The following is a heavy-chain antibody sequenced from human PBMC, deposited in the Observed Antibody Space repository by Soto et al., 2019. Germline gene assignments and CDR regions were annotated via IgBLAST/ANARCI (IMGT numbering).Heavy chain of an antibody. D-gene: IGHD2-15*01. Sequence: SVKVSCKASGGTFSSYAISWVRQAPGQGLEWMGGIIPIFGTANYAQKFQGRVTITADESTSTAYMELSSLRSEDTAVYYCARVPRGYCSRGSCYSDQYYFDYWGQGTLVTVYS. CDR3: ARVPRGYCSRGSCYSDQYYFDY. J-gene: IGHJ4*02. CDR1: GGTFSSYA. V-gene: IGHV1-69*13. CDR2: IIPIFGTA.